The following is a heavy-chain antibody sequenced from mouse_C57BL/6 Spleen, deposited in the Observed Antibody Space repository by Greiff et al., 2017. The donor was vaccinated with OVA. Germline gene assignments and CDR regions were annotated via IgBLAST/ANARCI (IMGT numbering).Heavy chain of an antibody. CDR1: GFTFSDYY. V-gene: IGHV5-16*01. CDR2: INYDGSST. CDR3: AREASSTAGAMDY. Sequence: EVKLMESEGGLVQPGSSMKLSCTASGFTFSDYYMAWVRQVPEKGLEWVANINYDGSSTYYLDSLKSRFIISRDNAKNILYLQMSSLKSEDTATYYCAREASSTAGAMDYWGQGTSVTVSS. J-gene: IGHJ4*01. D-gene: IGHD3-2*01.